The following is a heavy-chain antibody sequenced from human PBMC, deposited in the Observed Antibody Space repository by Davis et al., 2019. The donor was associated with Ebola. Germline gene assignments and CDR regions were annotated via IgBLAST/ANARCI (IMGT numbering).Heavy chain of an antibody. D-gene: IGHD5-24*01. CDR1: GFTFSSYS. CDR3: ARGSEMANPADGDY. J-gene: IGHJ4*02. V-gene: IGHV3-23*01. CDR2: ISGSGGST. Sequence: GESLKISCAASGFTFSSYSMNWVRQAPGKGLEWVSAISGSGGSTYYADSVKGRFTISRDNSKNTLYLQMNSLRAEDTAVYYCARGSEMANPADGDYWGQGTLVTVSS.